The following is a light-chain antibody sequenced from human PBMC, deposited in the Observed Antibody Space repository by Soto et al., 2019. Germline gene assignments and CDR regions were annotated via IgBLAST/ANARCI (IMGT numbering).Light chain of an antibody. CDR3: QQYDNLPPYT. CDR1: QDISNY. Sequence: DIQMTQSPSSLSASVGDRVTITCQASQDISNYLNWYQQKPGKAPKLLIYDASNLETGGPSRFSGSGSWADFTITISSLQPEDIATYYCQQYDNLPPYTFGQGTKLEIK. V-gene: IGKV1-33*01. J-gene: IGKJ2*01. CDR2: DAS.